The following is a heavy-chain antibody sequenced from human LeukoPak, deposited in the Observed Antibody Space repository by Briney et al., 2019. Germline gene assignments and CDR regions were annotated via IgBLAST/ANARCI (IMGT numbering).Heavy chain of an antibody. CDR2: ISSSGSTI. V-gene: IGHV3-11*04. CDR3: AKGSLSTVVTPPYFDY. J-gene: IGHJ4*02. Sequence: GGSLRLSCAASGFTFSDYYMSWIRQAPGKGLEWVSYISSSGSTIYYADSVKGRFTISRDNAKNSLYLQMNSLRAEDTAVYYCAKGSLSTVVTPPYFDYWGQGTLVTVSS. D-gene: IGHD4-23*01. CDR1: GFTFSDYY.